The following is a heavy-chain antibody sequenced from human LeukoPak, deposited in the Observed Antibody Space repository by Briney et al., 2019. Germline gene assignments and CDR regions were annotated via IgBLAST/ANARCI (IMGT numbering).Heavy chain of an antibody. CDR3: AKAPYCSSTSCDTDYYYMDV. D-gene: IGHD2-2*01. CDR2: IRYDGSNK. Sequence: PGGSLRLSCAASGFTFSSYGMHWVRQAPGKGLEWVAFIRYDGSNKYYADSVKGRFTISRDNSKNTLYLQMNSLRAEDTAVYYCAKAPYCSSTSCDTDYYYMDVWGKGTTVTVSS. V-gene: IGHV3-30*02. CDR1: GFTFSSYG. J-gene: IGHJ6*03.